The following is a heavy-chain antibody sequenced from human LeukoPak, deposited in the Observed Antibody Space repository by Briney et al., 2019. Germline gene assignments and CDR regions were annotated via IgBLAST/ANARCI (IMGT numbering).Heavy chain of an antibody. J-gene: IGHJ4*02. CDR2: ISGGTT. CDR3: AKSVYHSGNY. Sequence: GGSLRHSCAASGFTVSSNYMSWVRQAPGKGLEWVSSISGGTTYYADSVKGRFTISRDNSKNTVSLQMNSLRAEDTAVYYCAKSVYHSGNYWGQGTLVTVSS. V-gene: IGHV3-53*01. D-gene: IGHD3-10*01. CDR1: GFTVSSNY.